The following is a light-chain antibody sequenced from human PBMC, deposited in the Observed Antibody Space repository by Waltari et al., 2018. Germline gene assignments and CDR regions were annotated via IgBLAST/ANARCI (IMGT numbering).Light chain of an antibody. CDR2: DVR. CDR3: SSYTSSTTWV. J-gene: IGLJ3*02. CDR1: SSDIGIYDY. V-gene: IGLV2-14*01. Sequence: QSALTQGASVSGYPGQSMTISCTGTSSDIGIYDYVSWLQQYQGRAHKLMIYDVRNQPLGVSNRFSGSNSCITASLSISELLAYHYAYYYCSSYTSSTTWVFGGGTKLTVL.